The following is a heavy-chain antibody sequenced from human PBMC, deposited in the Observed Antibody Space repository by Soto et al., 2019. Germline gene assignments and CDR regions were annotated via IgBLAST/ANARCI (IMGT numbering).Heavy chain of an antibody. J-gene: IGHJ6*03. CDR2: IYYSGST. V-gene: IGHV4-39*01. CDR3: ARPRNDIMDV. Sequence: SETLSLTCTVAGDSISSSSYYWGWIRQPPGKGLEWIGSIYYSGSTYYNPSLKSRVTISVDTSKNQCSLKMSYVTAADTAVYYCARPRNDIMDVWGKGTTVTVSS. CDR1: GDSISSSSYY.